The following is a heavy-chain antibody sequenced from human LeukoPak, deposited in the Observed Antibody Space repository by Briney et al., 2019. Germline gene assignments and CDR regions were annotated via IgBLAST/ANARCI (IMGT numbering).Heavy chain of an antibody. Sequence: GGSLRLSCAASGFTVSSNYMSWVRQAPGKGLEWVSVIYGGGSTYYADSVKGRFTISRDNSKNTPYLQMNSLRAEDTAVYYCATSGYSYGYFYWGQGTLVTVSS. D-gene: IGHD5-18*01. CDR2: IYGGGST. V-gene: IGHV3-53*01. CDR1: GFTVSSNY. J-gene: IGHJ4*02. CDR3: ATSGYSYGYFY.